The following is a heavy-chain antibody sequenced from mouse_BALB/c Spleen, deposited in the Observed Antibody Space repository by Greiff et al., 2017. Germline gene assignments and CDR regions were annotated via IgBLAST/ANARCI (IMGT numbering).Heavy chain of an antibody. V-gene: IGHV1-7*01. CDR2: INPSTGYT. CDR3: ARRELRFDY. J-gene: IGHJ2*01. CDR1: GYTFTSYW. Sequence: QVQLQQSGAELAKPGASVKMSCKASGYTFTSYWMHWVKQRPGQGLEWIGYINPSTGYTEYNQKFKDKATLTADKSSSTAYMQLSSLTSEDSAVYYCARRELRFDYWGQGTTLTVSA.